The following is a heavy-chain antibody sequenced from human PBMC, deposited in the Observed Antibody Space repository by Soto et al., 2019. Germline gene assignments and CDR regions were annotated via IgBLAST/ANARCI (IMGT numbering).Heavy chain of an antibody. CDR1: GFTFSSYS. CDR3: ARNYYGSGSPFDY. D-gene: IGHD3-10*01. Sequence: GGSLRLSCAASGFTFSSYSMNWVRQAPGKGLEWVSYISSSSSTIYYADAGKGRFTISTGKSKNSLYLQMNSLRDEDTAVYYCARNYYGSGSPFDYWGQGTRVTVSS. CDR2: ISSSSSTI. V-gene: IGHV3-48*02. J-gene: IGHJ4*02.